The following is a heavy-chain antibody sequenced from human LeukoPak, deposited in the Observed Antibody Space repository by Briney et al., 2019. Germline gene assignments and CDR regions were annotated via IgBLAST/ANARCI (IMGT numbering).Heavy chain of an antibody. Sequence: GRSLTLSCPASGFTFSSYTMHWVRQPAGKGLEWVACISYDGSNKYYTDSVKGRFTTSRDNSKKTLYLQMNSLRAEDTAVYYCARGDLIVAAGTYYSYYGMDVWGKGTTVSVSS. CDR3: ARGDLIVAAGTYYSYYGMDV. D-gene: IGHD6-13*01. CDR1: GFTFSSYT. V-gene: IGHV3-30*04. CDR2: ISYDGSNK. J-gene: IGHJ6*04.